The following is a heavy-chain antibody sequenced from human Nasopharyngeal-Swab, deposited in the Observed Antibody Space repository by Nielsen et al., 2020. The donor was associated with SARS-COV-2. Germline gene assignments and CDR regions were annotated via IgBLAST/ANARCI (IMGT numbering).Heavy chain of an antibody. D-gene: IGHD2-21*01. CDR1: GASFSSYY. J-gene: IGHJ6*03. Sequence: SETLSLTCGLNGASFSSYYWGWIRQPPGKGLEWIGDITRSGNTNYNPALRSRVTISVATSKGEFSLKLTSVTAADTAIYFCARVNNGGGIIPASYSFFMDVWGKGTSVAVSS. CDR2: ITRSGNT. V-gene: IGHV4-34*01. CDR3: ARVNNGGGIIPASYSFFMDV.